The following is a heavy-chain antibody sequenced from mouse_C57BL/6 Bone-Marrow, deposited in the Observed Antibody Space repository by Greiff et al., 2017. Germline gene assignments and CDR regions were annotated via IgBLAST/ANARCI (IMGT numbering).Heavy chain of an antibody. Sequence: QVQLQQSGPELVKPGASVKISCKASGYAFSSSWMNWVKQRPGKGLEWIGRIYPGDGDTNYNGKFKGKATLTADKSSSTAYMQLSRLTSEDSAVYFCARAPIYYYGSRYFDVWGTGTTVTVSS. CDR2: IYPGDGDT. J-gene: IGHJ1*03. CDR3: ARAPIYYYGSRYFDV. CDR1: GYAFSSSW. D-gene: IGHD1-1*01. V-gene: IGHV1-82*01.